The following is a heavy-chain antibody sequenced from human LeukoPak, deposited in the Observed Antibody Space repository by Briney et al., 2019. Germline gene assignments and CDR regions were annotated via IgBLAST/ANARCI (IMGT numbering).Heavy chain of an antibody. CDR3: ARDRLGEVSFDY. D-gene: IGHD3-16*01. Sequence: PSETLSLTCTVSGGSISSGGYYWSWIRQHPGKGLEWIGYIYYSGSTYYNPSLKSRVTISVDTSKNQFSLKLSSVTAADTAVYYCARDRLGEVSFDYWGQGTLVAVSS. CDR1: GGSISSGGYY. V-gene: IGHV4-31*03. J-gene: IGHJ4*02. CDR2: IYYSGST.